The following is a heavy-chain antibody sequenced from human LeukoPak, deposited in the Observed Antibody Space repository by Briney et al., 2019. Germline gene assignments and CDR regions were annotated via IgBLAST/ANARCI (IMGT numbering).Heavy chain of an antibody. CDR1: GFTFSSYW. V-gene: IGHV3-7*01. J-gene: IGHJ2*01. CDR2: IKQDGSEK. D-gene: IGHD1-1*01. Sequence: GSLRLSCAASGFTFSSYWMSWVRQAPGKGLEWVANIKQDGSEKYYVDSVKGRFTIPRDNAKNSLYLQLNSLRAEDTAVYYCAGSDTTGYTPREWDYWYFDLWGRGTLVTVSS. CDR3: AGSDTTGYTPREWDYWYFDL.